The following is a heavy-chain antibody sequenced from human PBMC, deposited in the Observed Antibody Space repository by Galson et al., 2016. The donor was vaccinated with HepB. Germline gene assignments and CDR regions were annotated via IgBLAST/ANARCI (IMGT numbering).Heavy chain of an antibody. J-gene: IGHJ5*02. CDR3: ARGPVVTYYSGPTWFDP. Sequence: SLRLSCAASGFTFSLYSMYWVRQAPGEGLEWASVIYSNGRTYYADSVRGRFTVSRDRSKNILYLQMNSLRVEDTAVYYCARGPVVTYYSGPTWFDPWGQGTLVTVSS. D-gene: IGHD3-22*01. CDR1: GFTFSLYS. CDR2: IYSNGRT. V-gene: IGHV3-53*01.